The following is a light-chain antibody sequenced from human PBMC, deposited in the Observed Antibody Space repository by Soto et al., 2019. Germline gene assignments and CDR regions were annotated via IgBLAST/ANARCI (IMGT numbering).Light chain of an antibody. V-gene: IGKV3-20*01. CDR1: QSVSSSF. CDR3: QQYGSSPNT. J-gene: IGKJ5*01. Sequence: EIVLTQSPGTLSLSPGERATLSCRASQSVSSSFLAWYQQKPGQAPSLLIYGASSRATGIPDRFSGSGSGTDFTLTIRRLEPEDFAVYYCQQYGSSPNTFGQGTRLEMK. CDR2: GAS.